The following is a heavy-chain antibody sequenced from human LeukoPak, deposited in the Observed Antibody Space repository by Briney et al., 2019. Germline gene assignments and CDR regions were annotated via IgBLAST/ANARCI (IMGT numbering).Heavy chain of an antibody. D-gene: IGHD2-15*01. J-gene: IGHJ4*02. V-gene: IGHV1-69*04. CDR2: IIPILGIA. CDR1: GGTFSSYA. CDR3: ARVPPYCSGGSCYSGYFDH. Sequence: SVKVSCKASGGTFSSYAISWVRQAPGQGLEWMGRIIPILGIANYAQKFQGRVTITADKSTSTAYMELSSLRSEDTAVYYCARVPPYCSGGSCYSGYFDHWGQGTLVTVSS.